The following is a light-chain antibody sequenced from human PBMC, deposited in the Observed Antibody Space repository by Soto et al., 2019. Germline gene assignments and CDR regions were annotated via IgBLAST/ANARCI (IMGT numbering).Light chain of an antibody. Sequence: QSALTQPPSATGSPGQSVTISCTGTGSDVGRYNYVSWYQQHPGKAPKLMIYEVNKRPSGVPDRFSGSKSGSTASLTVSGLQAEDEAGYYCSSYAGNNNVVFGGGTKLTVL. CDR2: EVN. CDR3: SSYAGNNNVV. J-gene: IGLJ3*02. CDR1: GSDVGRYNY. V-gene: IGLV2-8*01.